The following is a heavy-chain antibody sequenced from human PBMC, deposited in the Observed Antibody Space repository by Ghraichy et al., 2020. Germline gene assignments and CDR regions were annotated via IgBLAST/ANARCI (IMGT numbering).Heavy chain of an antibody. V-gene: IGHV4-34*01. CDR2: INHSGST. CDR3: AREGVAGPSYGMDV. D-gene: IGHD6-19*01. CDR1: GGSFSGYY. Sequence: SETLSLTCAVYGGSFSGYYWSWIRQPPGKGLEWIGEINHSGSTNYNPSLKSRVTISVDTSKNQFSLKLSSVTAADTAVYYCAREGVAGPSYGMDVWGQGTTVTVSS. J-gene: IGHJ6*02.